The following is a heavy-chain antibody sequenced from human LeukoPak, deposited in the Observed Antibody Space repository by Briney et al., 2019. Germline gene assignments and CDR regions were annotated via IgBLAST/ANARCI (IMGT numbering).Heavy chain of an antibody. CDR3: ARGGCSGGSCYSAVDY. J-gene: IGHJ4*02. V-gene: IGHV4-59*01. CDR2: IYYTGST. Sequence: SETLCLTCTVSGGSINSYYWSWIRQPPGKGLEWIGYIYYTGSTKYNPSLESRVTISVDTSKNQFSVKLSSVTAADTAVYYCARGGCSGGSCYSAVDYWGQGTLVTVSS. CDR1: GGSINSYY. D-gene: IGHD2-15*01.